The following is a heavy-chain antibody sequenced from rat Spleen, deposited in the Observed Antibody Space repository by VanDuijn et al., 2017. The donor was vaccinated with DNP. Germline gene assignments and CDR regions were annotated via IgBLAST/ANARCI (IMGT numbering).Heavy chain of an antibody. CDR1: GFTFSSYW. CDR3: AKDPEYYGFQGYFDY. Sequence: EVQLVATGGGLVQPGRSLKVSCVASGFTFSSYWMYWIRQTPEKGLEWVASIDTDGDNSYYLDSVKGRFTISRDNTENTVYLQMNSLRFDDTATYYCAKDPEYYGFQGYFDYWGQGVMVTVSS. CDR2: IDTDGDNS. V-gene: IGHV5-58*01. J-gene: IGHJ2*01. D-gene: IGHD1-6*01.